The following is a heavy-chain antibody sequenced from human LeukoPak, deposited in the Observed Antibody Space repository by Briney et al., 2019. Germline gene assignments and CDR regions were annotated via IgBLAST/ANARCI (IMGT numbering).Heavy chain of an antibody. CDR3: AELGITMIGGV. CDR1: GFTFSSYE. CDR2: ISSRGSTI. V-gene: IGHV3-48*03. Sequence: TGGSLGLSCAASGFTFSSYEMNWVRQAPGKGLEWVSYISSRGSTIYYADSVKGRFTISRDNAKNSLYLQMNSLRAEDTAVYYCAELGITMIGGVWGKGTTVTISS. J-gene: IGHJ6*04. D-gene: IGHD3-10*02.